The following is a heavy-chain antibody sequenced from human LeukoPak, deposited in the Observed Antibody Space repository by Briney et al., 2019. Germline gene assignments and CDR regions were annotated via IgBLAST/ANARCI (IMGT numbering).Heavy chain of an antibody. CDR1: NYTFNSYG. V-gene: IGHV1-18*01. D-gene: IGHD6-19*01. Sequence: ASVKVSCKASNYTFNSYGISWVRQAPGQGLEWMGWISAYNGNTNYAQKLQGRVTMTTDTSTSTAYMELRSLRADDTAVYYCARDIAVGAIIPRYFDYWGRGTLVTVSS. CDR2: ISAYNGNT. CDR3: ARDIAVGAIIPRYFDY. J-gene: IGHJ4*02.